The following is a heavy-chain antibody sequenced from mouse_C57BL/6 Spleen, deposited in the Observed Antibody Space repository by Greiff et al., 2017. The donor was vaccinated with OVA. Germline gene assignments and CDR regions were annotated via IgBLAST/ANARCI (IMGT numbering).Heavy chain of an antibody. D-gene: IGHD3-3*01. V-gene: IGHV1-81*01. Sequence: LVESGAELARPGASVKLSCKASGYTFTSYGISWVKQRTGQGLEWIGEIYPRSGNTYYNEKFKGKATLTADKSSSTAYMELRSLTSEDSAVYFCARGGRNWYFDVWGTGTTVTVSS. CDR3: ARGGRNWYFDV. J-gene: IGHJ1*03. CDR1: GYTFTSYG. CDR2: IYPRSGNT.